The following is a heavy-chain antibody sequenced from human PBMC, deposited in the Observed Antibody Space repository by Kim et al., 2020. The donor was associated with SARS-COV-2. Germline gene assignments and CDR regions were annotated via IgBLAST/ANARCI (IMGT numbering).Heavy chain of an antibody. CDR3: AREPSAEST. Sequence: GGSLRLSCVASGFTVGTDWMTWVRQAPGKGPEWVANINTDGSHRNYVDSVRGRFSISIDFAKNSLFLQMNSLRVEDTAVYYCAREPSAESTRGQGTLVTVSS. CDR1: GFTVGTDW. J-gene: IGHJ4*02. V-gene: IGHV3-7*03. CDR2: INTDGSHR.